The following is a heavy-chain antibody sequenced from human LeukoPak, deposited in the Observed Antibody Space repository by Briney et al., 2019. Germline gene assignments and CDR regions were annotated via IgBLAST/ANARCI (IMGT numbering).Heavy chain of an antibody. J-gene: IGHJ4*02. V-gene: IGHV4-38-2*01. Sequence: SETLSLTCGVSGYSISSGFYWGWIRQPPGKGLRWIGSLYYTGSAEYDPSLKSRVTITVDTSKNQFSLKLSAVPAADTAVYYWPRQPLGGSGADYWGQGTLVTVSS. D-gene: IGHD3-16*01. CDR1: GYSISSGFY. CDR3: PRQPLGGSGADY. CDR2: LYYTGSA.